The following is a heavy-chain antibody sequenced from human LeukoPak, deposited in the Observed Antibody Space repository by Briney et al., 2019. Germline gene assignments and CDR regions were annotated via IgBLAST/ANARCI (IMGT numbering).Heavy chain of an antibody. CDR2: INHSGST. Sequence: SETLSLTCAVYGGSFSGYYWSWIRQPPGKGLEWIGEINHSGSTNYNPSLKSRVTISVDTSKNQFSLKLSSVTAADTAVYYCARVSGAFQFDYWGQGTLVAVSS. V-gene: IGHV4-34*09. CDR1: GGSFSGYY. CDR3: ARVSGAFQFDY. J-gene: IGHJ4*02. D-gene: IGHD3-3*02.